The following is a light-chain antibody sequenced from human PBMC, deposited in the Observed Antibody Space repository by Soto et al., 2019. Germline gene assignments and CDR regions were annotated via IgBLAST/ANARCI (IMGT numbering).Light chain of an antibody. J-gene: IGKJ5*01. CDR1: QSLLHSNGYNY. Sequence: DIVMTQSPLSLPVTPGEPASISCRSSQSLLHSNGYNYLDWYLQKPGQSPQLLIYLGSNRASGVPDRFSGSGSGTDFTLKISRVEAEDVGVYYCVQALQTPGFGQGTRLEIK. CDR3: VQALQTPG. CDR2: LGS. V-gene: IGKV2-28*01.